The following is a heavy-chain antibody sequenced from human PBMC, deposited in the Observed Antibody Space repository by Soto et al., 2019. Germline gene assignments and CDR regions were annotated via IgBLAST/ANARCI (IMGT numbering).Heavy chain of an antibody. V-gene: IGHV4-31*03. D-gene: IGHD2-2*01. CDR1: GGFISSGDYY. CDR2: IEHSGSS. J-gene: IGHJ6*03. Sequence: QVQLQESGPGLVKPSQTLSLTCTVSGGFISSGDYYWNWIRQLPGKGLEWIGYIEHSGSSFYNPSLKGRVALALDTSKNQFSLKLNSVTAADTAVYYCAREVVPATVDFYYYYIDFWDKVTAVNVSS. CDR3: AREVVPATVDFYYYYIDF.